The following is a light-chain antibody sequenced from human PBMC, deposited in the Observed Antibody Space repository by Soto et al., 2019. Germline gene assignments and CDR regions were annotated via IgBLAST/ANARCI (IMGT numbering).Light chain of an antibody. V-gene: IGLV2-23*02. J-gene: IGLJ3*02. CDR2: EVS. CDR1: SSDVGSYNL. CDR3: CSYAGSSWV. Sequence: QSALTQPASVSGSPGQSITISCTGTSSDVGSYNLVSWYQQHPGKAPKLMIYEVSKQPSGVSNRFSGSKSGNTASLTISGLQAEDEADYYCCSYAGSSWVFGGGTKVTVL.